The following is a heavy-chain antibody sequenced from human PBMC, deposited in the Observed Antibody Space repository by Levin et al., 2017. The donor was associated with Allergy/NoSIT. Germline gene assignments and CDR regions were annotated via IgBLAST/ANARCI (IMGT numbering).Heavy chain of an antibody. CDR2: ISSNGGST. V-gene: IGHV3-64D*06. CDR3: VSLGNGDYRRAFDI. CDR1: GFTFSSYA. J-gene: IGHJ3*02. Sequence: GGSLRLSCSASGFTFSSYAMHWVRQAPGKGLEYVSAISSNGGSTYYADSVKGRFTISRDNSKNTLYLQMSSLRAEDTAVYYCVSLGNGDYRRAFDIWGQGTMVTVSS. D-gene: IGHD4-17*01.